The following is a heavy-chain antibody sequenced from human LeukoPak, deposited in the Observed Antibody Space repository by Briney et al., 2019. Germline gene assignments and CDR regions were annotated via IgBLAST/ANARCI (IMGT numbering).Heavy chain of an antibody. J-gene: IGHJ4*02. CDR3: ARGRPLITMVRGGISDY. V-gene: IGHV1-8*01. Sequence: ASVKVSCKASGYTFTSYDINWVRQATGQGLEWMGWMNPNSGNTGYAQKFQGRVTMTRNTSISTAYMELSSLRSEDTAVYYCARGRPLITMVRGGISDYWGQGTLVTVSS. CDR1: GYTFTSYD. CDR2: MNPNSGNT. D-gene: IGHD3-10*01.